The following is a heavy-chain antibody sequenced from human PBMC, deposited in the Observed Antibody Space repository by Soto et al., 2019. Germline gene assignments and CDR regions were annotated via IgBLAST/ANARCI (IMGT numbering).Heavy chain of an antibody. CDR2: ISAYNGNT. Sequence: QVQLVQSGAEVKKPGASVKVSCKASGYTFTSYGIIWVRQAPGQGLEWMGWISAYNGNTNYAQKLQGRVTMTTDTSTSTAYMELRSLRSDDTAVYYCARVSPRSHYCSSTSCYDQNWFDPWCQGTLVTVSS. D-gene: IGHD2-2*01. V-gene: IGHV1-18*04. CDR1: GYTFTSYG. CDR3: ARVSPRSHYCSSTSCYDQNWFDP. J-gene: IGHJ5*02.